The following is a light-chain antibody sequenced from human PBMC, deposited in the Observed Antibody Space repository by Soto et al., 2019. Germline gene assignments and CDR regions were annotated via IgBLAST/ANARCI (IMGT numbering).Light chain of an antibody. J-gene: IGKJ2*01. Sequence: DIQMTQSPSTLSTSVGDRVTITCRASESISSWLAWYQQKPGKAPKLLIYRASSLQSGVPSRFSGSGSGTDFTLTISSLQPDDFASYYCQQYNSYPYTFGQGTKLEIK. CDR3: QQYNSYPYT. CDR1: ESISSW. V-gene: IGKV1-5*03. CDR2: RAS.